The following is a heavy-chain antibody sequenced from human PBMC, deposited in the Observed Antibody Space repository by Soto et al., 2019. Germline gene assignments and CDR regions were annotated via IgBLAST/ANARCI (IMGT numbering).Heavy chain of an antibody. CDR2: MNPNTGNT. CDR3: ARGFSSYSDL. CDR1: GYSFTDYD. D-gene: IGHD3-10*01. J-gene: IGHJ5*02. Sequence: QVQLVQSGAEVKKPGASVKVSCKASGYSFTDYDINWVRQAVGQGLEWMGWMNPNTGNTAYAQKFQGRLTLTRDTSISTAYMDLSSLTSEDTAVYFCARGFSSYSDLWAQGTLVTVSS. V-gene: IGHV1-8*01.